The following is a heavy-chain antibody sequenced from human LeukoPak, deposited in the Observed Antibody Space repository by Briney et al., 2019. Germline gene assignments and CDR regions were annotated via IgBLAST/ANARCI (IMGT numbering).Heavy chain of an antibody. D-gene: IGHD1-14*01. CDR1: GFTFSSYS. Sequence: GGSLRLSCAASGFTFSSYSMNWVRQAPGKGLEWVSTISGHGGTTYYADSVKGRFTISRDISKNTLYLQMNSLRAEDTAVYYCAKSGGTQMDFDYWGLGTLVTASS. V-gene: IGHV3-23*01. J-gene: IGHJ4*02. CDR2: ISGHGGTT. CDR3: AKSGGTQMDFDY.